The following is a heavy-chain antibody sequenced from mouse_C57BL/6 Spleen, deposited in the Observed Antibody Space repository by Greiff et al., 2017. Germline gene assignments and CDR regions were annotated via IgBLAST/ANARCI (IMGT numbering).Heavy chain of an antibody. CDR3: AIYDSNYEFDY. J-gene: IGHJ2*01. D-gene: IGHD2-5*01. CDR2: IHPSDSDT. CDR1: GYTFTSYW. Sequence: QVQLQQPGAELVKPGASVKVSCKASGYTFTSYWMHWVKQRPGQGLEWIGRIHPSDSDTNYNQKFKGKATLTVDKSSSTAYMQRSSLTSEDSAVYYCAIYDSNYEFDYWGQGTTLTVSS. V-gene: IGHV1-74*01.